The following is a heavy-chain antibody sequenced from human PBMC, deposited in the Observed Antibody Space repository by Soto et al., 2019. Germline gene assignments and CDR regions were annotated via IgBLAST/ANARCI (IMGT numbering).Heavy chain of an antibody. Sequence: QVQLVQSGAEVKTPGASVNVSCKASGYSFTKYYLHWVRQAPGQGLEWVAIINPSSGDTTYAQKFQGRVTVTSYTSTSTVYMELRSLTSEDTAIYYCARVALSGGGWLDPWGQGTLVTVSS. CDR3: ARVALSGGGWLDP. CDR2: INPSSGDT. CDR1: GYSFTKYY. J-gene: IGHJ5*02. V-gene: IGHV1-46*01. D-gene: IGHD1-26*01.